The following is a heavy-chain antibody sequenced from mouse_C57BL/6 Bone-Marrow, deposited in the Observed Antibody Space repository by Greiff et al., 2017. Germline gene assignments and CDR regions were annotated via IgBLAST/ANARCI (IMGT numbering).Heavy chain of an antibody. CDR2: ISSGGSYT. CDR3: ARQRYYYGSDWYFDV. J-gene: IGHJ1*03. D-gene: IGHD1-1*01. Sequence: EVKVVESGGDLVKPGGSLKLSCAASGFTFSSYGMSWVRQTPDKRLEWVATISSGGSYTYYPDSVKGRFTISRDNAKNTLYLQMSSLKSEDTAMYYCARQRYYYGSDWYFDVWGTGTTVTVSS. V-gene: IGHV5-6*01. CDR1: GFTFSSYG.